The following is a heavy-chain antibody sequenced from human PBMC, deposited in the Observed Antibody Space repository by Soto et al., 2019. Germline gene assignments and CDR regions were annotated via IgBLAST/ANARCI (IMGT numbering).Heavy chain of an antibody. V-gene: IGHV5-10-1*01. CDR3: AIHPGEQLVPDYYYYGMDV. Sequence: PGESLKISCKGSGYIFTSYWISCFLQMPVKVLEWMGRIDPSDSYTNYSPSFQGHVTISADKSISTAYLQWSSLKASDTAMYYCAIHPGEQLVPDYYYYGMDVWGQGTTVTVSS. CDR2: IDPSDSYT. J-gene: IGHJ6*02. D-gene: IGHD6-6*01. CDR1: GYIFTSYW.